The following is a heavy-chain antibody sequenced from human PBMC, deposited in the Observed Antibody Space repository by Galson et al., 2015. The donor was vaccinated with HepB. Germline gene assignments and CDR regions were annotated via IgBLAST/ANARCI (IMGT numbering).Heavy chain of an antibody. D-gene: IGHD6-13*01. CDR3: ARELPKSWSFRVHNDVDHAFDI. J-gene: IGHJ3*02. CDR2: ISGSSDSI. V-gene: IGHV3-21*01. CDR1: GFSFSTYD. Sequence: SLRLSCAASGFSFSTYDMNWVRLVPGKGLEWISSISGSSDSIYFADSVRGRFTISRDNAKNSLYPQMNSLRAEDTAVYYCARELPKSWSFRVHNDVDHAFDIWGQGTVVTVSS.